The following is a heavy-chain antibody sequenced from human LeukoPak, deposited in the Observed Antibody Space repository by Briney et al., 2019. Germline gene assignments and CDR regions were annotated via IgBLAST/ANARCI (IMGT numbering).Heavy chain of an antibody. Sequence: PGGSLRLSCVASGFTFSSYAMNWLRQAPGKGLQWVSVISSGGGTTYYVDSVKGRFTISRDNSKNTLFLQMNSLRDEDTAVYYCASTRGDTYFNMIFDFWGLGTVVTVSS. D-gene: IGHD3-22*01. CDR2: ISSGGGTT. CDR1: GFTFSSYA. CDR3: ASTRGDTYFNMIFDF. V-gene: IGHV3-23*01. J-gene: IGHJ4*02.